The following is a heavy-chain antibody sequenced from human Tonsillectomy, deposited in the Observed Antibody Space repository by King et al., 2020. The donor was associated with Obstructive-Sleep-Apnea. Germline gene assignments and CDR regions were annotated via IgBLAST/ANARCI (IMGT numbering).Heavy chain of an antibody. CDR1: GFTFSDYY. Sequence: VQLVESGGGLVKPGGSLRLSCAASGFTFSDYYMNWIRQAPGKGLEWVSCYTSSGGTIYYADSVKGRFTISRDNAKNSRYLQMDSLRVEDTAIYYCARGRSYYDSDGYYPYFDYWGQGTLVTVSS. D-gene: IGHD3-22*01. V-gene: IGHV3-11*01. CDR3: ARGRSYYDSDGYYPYFDY. CDR2: YTSSGGTI. J-gene: IGHJ4*02.